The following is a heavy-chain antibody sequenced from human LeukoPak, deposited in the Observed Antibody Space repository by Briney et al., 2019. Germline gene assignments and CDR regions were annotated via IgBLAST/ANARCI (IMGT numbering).Heavy chain of an antibody. CDR3: TLEQIGYCSGGSCYTIDY. V-gene: IGHV3-73*01. CDR2: IRSKANSYAT. D-gene: IGHD2-15*01. Sequence: TGGSLRLSCAASGFTFSGSAMHWVRQASGKGLEWVGRIRSKANSYATAYAASVKGRFTISRDDSKNTAYLQMNSLKTEDTAVCYCTLEQIGYCSGGSCYTIDYWGQGTLVTVSS. J-gene: IGHJ4*02. CDR1: GFTFSGSA.